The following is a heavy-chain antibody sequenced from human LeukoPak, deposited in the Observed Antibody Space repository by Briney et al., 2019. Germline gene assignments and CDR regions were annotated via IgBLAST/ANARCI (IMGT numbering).Heavy chain of an antibody. CDR3: AKGGESRGYSCGFFDY. J-gene: IGHJ4*02. Sequence: GGSLRLSCAASGFTFSSYAMSWVRQAPGKGLEWVSAISGSGGSTYYADSVKGRFTISRDNSENTLYLQMNSLRAEDTAVYYCAKGGESRGYSCGFFDYWGQGTLVTVSS. D-gene: IGHD5-18*01. V-gene: IGHV3-23*01. CDR1: GFTFSSYA. CDR2: ISGSGGST.